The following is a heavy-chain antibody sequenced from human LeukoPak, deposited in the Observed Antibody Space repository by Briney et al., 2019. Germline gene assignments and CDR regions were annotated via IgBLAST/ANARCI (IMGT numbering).Heavy chain of an antibody. Sequence: GGSLRLSCAASGFTFSAYEMNWVRQAPGKGLERVSYIGSSGSTVYYADSVKGRFTISRDNAKNSLYMQMESLRDEDTATYYCARDTLEYSNSPDALDIWGQGTMVTVSS. V-gene: IGHV3-48*03. CDR2: IGSSGSTV. CDR1: GFTFSAYE. CDR3: ARDTLEYSNSPDALDI. D-gene: IGHD4-23*01. J-gene: IGHJ3*02.